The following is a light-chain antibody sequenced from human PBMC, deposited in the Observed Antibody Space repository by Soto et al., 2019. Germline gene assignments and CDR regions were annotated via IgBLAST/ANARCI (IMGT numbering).Light chain of an antibody. CDR2: DAS. V-gene: IGKV3-11*01. Sequence: EIVLTQSPATLYLSPGERATLSCSASQSVSNYLAWYQQKPGLSPRLLIYDASNRATGIPDRFSGGRSGTEFTLAISSLAPEDFAVHYCQQRNNWPRTCRQGTKLEIK. CDR1: QSVSNY. CDR3: QQRNNWPRT. J-gene: IGKJ2*01.